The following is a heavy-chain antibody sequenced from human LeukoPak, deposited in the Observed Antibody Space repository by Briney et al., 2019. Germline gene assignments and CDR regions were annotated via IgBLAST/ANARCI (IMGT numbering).Heavy chain of an antibody. CDR1: GFVFTDYW. Sequence: PGGSLRLSCAASGFVFTDYWMSWVRQAPGKGLEWVANINYDGSEIYYVDSVKGRFTISRDNAKDSLFLQMNSLRAEDTAVYYCARAPLYVLNWFDPWGQGTLVTVSS. D-gene: IGHD3-10*01. CDR3: ARAPLYVLNWFDP. V-gene: IGHV3-7*01. J-gene: IGHJ5*02. CDR2: INYDGSEI.